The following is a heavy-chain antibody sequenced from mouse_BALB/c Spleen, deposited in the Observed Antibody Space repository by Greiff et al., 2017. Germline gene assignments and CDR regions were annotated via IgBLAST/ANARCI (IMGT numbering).Heavy chain of an antibody. CDR3: GRSGGNYFPFFDY. J-gene: IGHJ2*01. CDR1: GFTFSSSG. D-gene: IGHD2-1*01. V-gene: IGHV5-17*02. CDR2: ISSGNNTN. Sequence: EVHLVESGGGLVQPGGSRKLSCAASGFTFSSSGMDWVRQAPEKGLEWVAYISSGNNTNYYADTAMGRFTISRDNPKNTLFLLMTSRRSEDTAMYYCGRSGGNYFPFFDYWGQGTTLIVSS.